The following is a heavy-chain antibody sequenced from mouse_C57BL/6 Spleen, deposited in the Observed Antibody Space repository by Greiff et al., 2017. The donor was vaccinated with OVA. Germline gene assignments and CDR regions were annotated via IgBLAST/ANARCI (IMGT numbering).Heavy chain of an antibody. CDR1: GYTFTSYW. V-gene: IGHV1-74*01. CDR3: AIEVIYDAMDY. Sequence: VQLQQPGAELVKPGASVKVSCKASGYTFTSYWMHWVKPRPGQGLEWIGRIPPSDSDTNYNHKFKGKATLTVDKSSSTAYMQLSSLTSEYTAIYDGAIEVIYDAMDYWGQGTSVTVSS. J-gene: IGHJ4*01. CDR2: IPPSDSDT.